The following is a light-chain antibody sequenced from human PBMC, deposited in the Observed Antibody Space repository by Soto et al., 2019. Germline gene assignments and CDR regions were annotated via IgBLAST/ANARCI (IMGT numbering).Light chain of an antibody. CDR1: QGISSY. CDR3: QQLNTFPVT. CDR2: ASS. J-gene: IGKJ5*01. V-gene: IGKV1-9*01. Sequence: DIQLTQSPSFLSASVGDRVTISCRASQGISSYLAWYQQTPGKAPKLLIYASSILQSGVPSRFSGSGSGTEFTLTISSLQPEDFETYYCQQLNTFPVTFGQGTRLAI.